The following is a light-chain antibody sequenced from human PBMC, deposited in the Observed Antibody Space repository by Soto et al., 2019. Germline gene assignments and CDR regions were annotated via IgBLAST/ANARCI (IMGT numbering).Light chain of an antibody. CDR2: GAS. CDR1: QSVGSN. Sequence: EIVMTQSPATLSVSPGDRATLSCRASQSVGSNLAWYQQKPGQAPRLLIYGASTRVTGIPARFSGSGSGTEFTLTISSLQSEDFAVYYCQQYNNWPPWTFGQGTKVDVK. V-gene: IGKV3-15*01. J-gene: IGKJ1*01. CDR3: QQYNNWPPWT.